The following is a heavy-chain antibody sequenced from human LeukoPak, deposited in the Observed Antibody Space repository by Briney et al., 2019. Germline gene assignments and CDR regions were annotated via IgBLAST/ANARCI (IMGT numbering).Heavy chain of an antibody. D-gene: IGHD5-12*01. V-gene: IGHV4-59*01. CDR2: IYYSGST. J-gene: IGHJ4*02. Sequence: SETLSLTCTVSGGSISSFYWSWIRQPPGKGLEWIGYIYYSGSTNYNPSLKSRVTISVDTSKNQFSLNLTSLTTADTAVYYCARDGGSGYYWGQGALVTVSS. CDR1: GGSISSFY. CDR3: ARDGGSGYY.